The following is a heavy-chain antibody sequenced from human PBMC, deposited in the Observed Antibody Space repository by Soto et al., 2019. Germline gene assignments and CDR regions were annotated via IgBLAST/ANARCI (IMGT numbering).Heavy chain of an antibody. V-gene: IGHV3-48*03. CDR3: ARDYSNYGIPYYYYYGMDV. D-gene: IGHD4-4*01. J-gene: IGHJ6*02. CDR1: GFTFSSYE. CDR2: ISSSGSTI. Sequence: PGGSLRLSCAASGFTFSSYEMNWVRQAPGKGLEWVSYISSSGSTIYYADSVKGRFTISRDNAKNSLYLQMNSLRAEDTAVYYCARDYSNYGIPYYYYYGMDVWGQGTTVTVSS.